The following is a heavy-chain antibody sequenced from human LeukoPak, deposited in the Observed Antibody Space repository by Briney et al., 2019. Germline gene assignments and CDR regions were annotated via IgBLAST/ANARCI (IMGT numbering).Heavy chain of an antibody. Sequence: TLALTCTVSGGSISSGSYYWSWIRQPAGKGLEWIGRIYTSGSTNYNPSLKSRVTISVDTSKNQFSLKLSSVTAADTAVYYCARDRYYDSSGPPDWGQGTLVTVSS. CDR2: IYTSGST. V-gene: IGHV4-61*02. D-gene: IGHD3-22*01. CDR1: GGSISSGSYY. CDR3: ARDRYYDSSGPPD. J-gene: IGHJ4*02.